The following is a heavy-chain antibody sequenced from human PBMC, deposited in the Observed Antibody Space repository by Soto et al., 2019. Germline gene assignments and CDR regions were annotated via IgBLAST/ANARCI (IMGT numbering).Heavy chain of an antibody. V-gene: IGHV3-49*03. CDR2: IRSKAYGGTT. CDR3: TRDGPLGAAAGTYYYYGMDV. Sequence: LRLSCTASGFTFGDYAMSWFRQAPGKGLEWVGFIRSKAYGGTTEYAASVKGRFTISRDDSKSIAYLQMNSLKTEDTAVYYCTRDGPLGAAAGTYYYYGMDVWGQGTTVTVSS. J-gene: IGHJ6*02. CDR1: GFTFGDYA. D-gene: IGHD6-13*01.